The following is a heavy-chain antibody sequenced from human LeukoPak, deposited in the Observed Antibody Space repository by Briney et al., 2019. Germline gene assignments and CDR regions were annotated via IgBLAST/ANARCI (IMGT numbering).Heavy chain of an antibody. V-gene: IGHV4/OR15-8*01. CDR1: GGSIDSTSW. CDR2: IHHDGRI. Sequence: SDTLSLTCDASGGSIDSTSWWNWVRQPPGKGLERIGEIHHDGRINYNPSLKSRVTLSVDKSKNQFSLRLNSVTAADTAMYYCARSHDHLWGNYPDYWGQGTLVTVSS. CDR3: ARSHDHLWGNYPDY. J-gene: IGHJ4*02. D-gene: IGHD3-16*02.